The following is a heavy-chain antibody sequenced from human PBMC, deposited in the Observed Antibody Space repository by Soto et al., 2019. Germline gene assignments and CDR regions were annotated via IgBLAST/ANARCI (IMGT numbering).Heavy chain of an antibody. V-gene: IGHV4-59*01. CDR1: GVSISTYY. Sequence: VHLKESGPGLVKPSETLSLTCTVSGVSISTYYWSWIRQPPEKGLELIGFVFYTGTTNYSTSLKSRVTISADASKNLFSLKLTSVTAADTVVYYCARMLGECWDTSCLIDFWGRGNLVTVSS. CDR2: VFYTGTT. D-gene: IGHD3-10*02. CDR3: ARMLGECWDTSCLIDF. J-gene: IGHJ4*01.